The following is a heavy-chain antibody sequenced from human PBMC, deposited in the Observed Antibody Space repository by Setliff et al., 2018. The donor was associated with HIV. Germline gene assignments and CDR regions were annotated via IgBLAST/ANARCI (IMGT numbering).Heavy chain of an antibody. CDR1: GYTFTDYF. CDR3: ARDGGDTAMVSYYYYYYMDV. CDR2: INAGNGNT. V-gene: IGHV1-3*01. Sequence: GASVKVSCKSSGYTFTDYFMHWVRQAPGQRLEWMGWINAGNGNTKYSQKFQGRVTITRDTSASTAYMELSSLRSEDTAVYYCARDGGDTAMVSYYYYYYMDVWGKGTTVTVSS. D-gene: IGHD5-18*01. J-gene: IGHJ6*03.